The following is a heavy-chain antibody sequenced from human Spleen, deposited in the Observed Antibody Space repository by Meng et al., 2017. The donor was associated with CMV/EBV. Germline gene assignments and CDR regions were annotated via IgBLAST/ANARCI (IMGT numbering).Heavy chain of an antibody. V-gene: IGHV3-30*04. D-gene: IGHD3-9*01. CDR3: ARGVYYEILTGYYGAMDV. Sequence: GESLKISCAASGFTFSSYAMHWVRQAPGKGLEWVAVISYDGDNKYYADSVKGRFSISRDNSENTLYLQMNSLRDEDTAMYYCARGVYYEILTGYYGAMDVWGQGTTVTVSS. J-gene: IGHJ6*02. CDR1: GFTFSSYA. CDR2: ISYDGDNK.